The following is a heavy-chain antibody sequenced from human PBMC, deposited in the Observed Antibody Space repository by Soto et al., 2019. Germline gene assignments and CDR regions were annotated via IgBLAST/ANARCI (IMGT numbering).Heavy chain of an antibody. CDR2: SAYNGNT. J-gene: IGHJ4*02. CDR3: ARGEYCSSRSCPQLDH. Sequence: QIQLVQSGAEVKKPGASVKVSCKASGYSLTNYGTSWVRQAPGQGLEWMGWSAYNGNTNYAQKFQGRVAMTTDTSASTAFMELRGLRSDDTATYFCARGEYCSSRSCPQLDHWGQGTLVTVSS. V-gene: IGHV1-18*01. CDR1: GYSLTNYG. D-gene: IGHD2-2*01.